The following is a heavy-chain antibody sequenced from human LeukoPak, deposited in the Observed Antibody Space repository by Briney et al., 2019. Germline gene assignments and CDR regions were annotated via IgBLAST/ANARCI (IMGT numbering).Heavy chain of an antibody. CDR1: GGSFSAYC. D-gene: IGHD6-19*01. CDR2: INRSGGI. V-gene: IGHV4-34*01. J-gene: IGHJ6*03. Sequence: SETLSLTCAVYGGSFSAYCWTWVRQPPGKGLEWIGEINRSGGIIYNPSLESRVTISLDTSKNQFSLRLSSVTAADTAVYFCARGAGTPFRYFYYLDVWGKGTTVTVSS. CDR3: ARGAGTPFRYFYYLDV.